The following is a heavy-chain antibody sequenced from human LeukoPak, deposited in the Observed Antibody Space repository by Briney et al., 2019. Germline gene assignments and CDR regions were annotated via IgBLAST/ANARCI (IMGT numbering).Heavy chain of an antibody. CDR3: ARALVVPAAMGAFDI. CDR2: INSDGSST. D-gene: IGHD2-2*01. CDR1: GFTFSSYW. J-gene: IGHJ3*02. Sequence: GGSLRLSCAASGFTFSSYWMHWVRQAPGKGLVWVSRINSDGSSTSYADSVKGRFTISRDNAKNTLYLQMNSLRAEDTAVYYCARALVVPAAMGAFDIWGQGTMVIVSS. V-gene: IGHV3-74*01.